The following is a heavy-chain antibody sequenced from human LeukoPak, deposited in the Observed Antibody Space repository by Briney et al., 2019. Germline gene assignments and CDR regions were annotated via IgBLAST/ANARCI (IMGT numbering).Heavy chain of an antibody. J-gene: IGHJ4*02. CDR2: IYYSGST. Sequence: SETLSLPCTVSIGPHSISSYYWGWIRQPPAKGVERIGSIYYSGSTYYRPSLKSRVTTSVDTSKNQYSMKLSAVTAADTAVYYCATLKGDYYDFWSGYHQFDYWGQGTLVTV. V-gene: IGHV4-39*01. CDR1: IGPHSISSYY. D-gene: IGHD3-3*01. CDR3: ATLKGDYYDFWSGYHQFDY.